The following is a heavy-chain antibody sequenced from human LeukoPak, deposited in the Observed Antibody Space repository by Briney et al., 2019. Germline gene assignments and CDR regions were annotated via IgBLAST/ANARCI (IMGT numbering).Heavy chain of an antibody. V-gene: IGHV1-2*04. J-gene: IGHJ4*02. CDR3: ARDLEGCSGGSCYCSSCGY. CDR2: INPNSGGT. CDR1: GYTFTGYY. D-gene: IGHD2-15*01. Sequence: ASVKVSCKASGYTFTGYYMHWVRQAPGLGLEWMGWINPNSGGTNYAQKFQGWVTMTRDTSISTAYMELSRLRSDDTAVYYCARDLEGCSGGSCYCSSCGYWGQGTLVTVSS.